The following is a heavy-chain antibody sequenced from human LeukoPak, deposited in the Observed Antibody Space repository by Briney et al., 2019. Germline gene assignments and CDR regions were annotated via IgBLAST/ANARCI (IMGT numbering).Heavy chain of an antibody. V-gene: IGHV4-39*02. D-gene: IGHD3-10*01. Sequence: PSETLSLTCSVSGGSISSSSYFWGWIRQPPGKGLECIGSIYYSGSTYYNPSLKSRVTISVDTSKNHFSLKLSSVTAADTAVYYCARWNSGGSGSSIRYNWFDPWGQGALVTVSS. CDR1: GGSISSSSYF. CDR3: ARWNSGGSGSSIRYNWFDP. CDR2: IYYSGST. J-gene: IGHJ5*02.